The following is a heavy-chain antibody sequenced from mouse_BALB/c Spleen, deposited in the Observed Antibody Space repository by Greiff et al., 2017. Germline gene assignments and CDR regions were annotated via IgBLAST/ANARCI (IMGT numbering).Heavy chain of an antibody. Sequence: VKLQESGPGLVQPSLSLSITCTVSGFSLTSYGVHWVRQSPGKGLEWLGVIWSGGSTDYNAAFISRLSISKDNSKSQVFFKMNSLQANDTAIYYWARKLRSNYAMDYWGQGTSVTVSS. D-gene: IGHD1-1*01. CDR2: IWSGGST. V-gene: IGHV2-2*02. CDR1: GFSLTSYG. CDR3: ARKLRSNYAMDY. J-gene: IGHJ4*01.